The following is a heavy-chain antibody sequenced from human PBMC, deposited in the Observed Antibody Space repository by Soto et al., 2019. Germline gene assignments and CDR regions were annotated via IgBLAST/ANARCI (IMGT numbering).Heavy chain of an antibody. CDR1: GYTFTSYG. CDR2: ISAYNGNT. D-gene: IGHD2-15*01. V-gene: IGHV1-18*01. J-gene: IGHJ4*02. CDR3: ARDHEERVVAAQILREVIY. Sequence: QVQLVQSGAEVKKPGASVKVSCKASGYTFTSYGITWVRQAPGQGLEWMGWISAYNGNTNYAQKLQGRVTMTTDTTTSTTYMELRSLRSDDTAVYYCARDHEERVVAAQILREVIYWGQGTLVTVSS.